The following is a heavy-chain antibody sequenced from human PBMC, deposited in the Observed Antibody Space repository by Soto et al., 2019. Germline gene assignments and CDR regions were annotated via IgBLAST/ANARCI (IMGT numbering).Heavy chain of an antibody. CDR2: IYYSGST. J-gene: IGHJ4*01. D-gene: IGHD6-13*01. CDR3: ARIAAAEPLSLPYYSHY. CDR1: GGSISSYY. Sequence: LTCTVSGGSISSYYWSWIRQPPGKGLEWIGYIYYSGSTNYNPSLKSRVTISVDTSKNQFSLKLSSVTAADTAVYYCARIAAAEPLSLPYYSHYWGHATLVTV. V-gene: IGHV4-59*01.